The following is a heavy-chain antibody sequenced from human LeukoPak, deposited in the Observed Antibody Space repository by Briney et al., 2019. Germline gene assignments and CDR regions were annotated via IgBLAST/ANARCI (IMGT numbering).Heavy chain of an antibody. V-gene: IGHV4-59*01. D-gene: IGHD3-10*01. CDR3: ARDAITMVRGVPLPHYYYGMDV. CDR2: IYYSGST. CDR1: GGSISSYY. J-gene: IGHJ6*02. Sequence: SETLSLTCTVSGGSISSYYWSWIRQPPGKGLEWIGYIYYSGSTNYNPSLKSRVTISVGTSKNQFSLKLSSVTAADTAVYYCARDAITMVRGVPLPHYYYGMDVWGQGTTVTVSS.